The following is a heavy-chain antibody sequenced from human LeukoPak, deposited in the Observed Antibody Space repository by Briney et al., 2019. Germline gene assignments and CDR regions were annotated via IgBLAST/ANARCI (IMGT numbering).Heavy chain of an antibody. J-gene: IGHJ4*02. D-gene: IGHD2-21*02. CDR3: ARTPPKGDIDY. Sequence: GASVTVSCTASGYTFTSYDINWVRQATGQGLEWLGWMSASSGNTGYAQKFQGRVSTTRATSISTAYLELSSLTFEDTAVYYCARTPPKGDIDYWGQGTLVTVSS. V-gene: IGHV1-8*01. CDR1: GYTFTSYD. CDR2: MSASSGNT.